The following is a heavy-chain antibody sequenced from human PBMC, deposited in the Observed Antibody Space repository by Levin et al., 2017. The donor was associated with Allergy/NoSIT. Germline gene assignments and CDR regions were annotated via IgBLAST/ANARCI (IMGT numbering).Heavy chain of an antibody. J-gene: IGHJ3*02. CDR2: ISSSSSYI. CDR3: ARDLYPDGSGSYWAFDI. Sequence: AGGSLRLSCAASGFTFSSYSMNWVRQAPGKGLEWVSSISSSSSYIYYADSVKGRFTISRDNAKNSLYLQMNSLRAEDTAVYYCARDLYPDGSGSYWAFDIWGQGTMVTVSS. D-gene: IGHD3-10*01. V-gene: IGHV3-21*01. CDR1: GFTFSSYS.